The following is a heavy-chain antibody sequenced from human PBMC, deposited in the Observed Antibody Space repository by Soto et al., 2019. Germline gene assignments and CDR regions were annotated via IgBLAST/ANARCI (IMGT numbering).Heavy chain of an antibody. Sequence: TSETLSLTCAVSGGSISSGGYSWSWIRQPPGKGLEWIGYIYHSGSTYYNPSLKSRVTISVDRSKNQFSLKLSSVTAADTAVYYCARASAPGAFDIWGQGTMVTVSS. V-gene: IGHV4-30-2*01. J-gene: IGHJ3*02. CDR1: GGSISSGGYS. D-gene: IGHD6-19*01. CDR3: ARASAPGAFDI. CDR2: IYHSGST.